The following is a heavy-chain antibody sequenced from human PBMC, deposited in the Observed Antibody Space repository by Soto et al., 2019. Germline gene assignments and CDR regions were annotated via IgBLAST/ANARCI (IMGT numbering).Heavy chain of an antibody. CDR3: ARGGYYYDISGYYSDAFDI. J-gene: IGHJ3*02. D-gene: IGHD3-22*01. CDR2: IYYSGST. V-gene: IGHV4-30-4*01. CDR1: GGSISSGDYY. Sequence: SETLSLTCTVSGGSISSGDYYWSWIRQPPGKGLEWIGYIYYSGSTYYNPSLKSRVTISVDTSKNQFSLKLSSVTAADTAVYYCARGGYYYDISGYYSDAFDIWGQGTMVTVSS.